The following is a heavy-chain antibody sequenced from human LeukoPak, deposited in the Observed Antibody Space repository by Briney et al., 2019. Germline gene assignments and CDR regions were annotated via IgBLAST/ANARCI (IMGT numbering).Heavy chain of an antibody. CDR2: IYVTGST. V-gene: IGHV4-59*01. Sequence: SETLSLTCIVSGGSIGTYYWSWIRQSPGKGLEWIGYIYVTGSTNYNPSLKSRVTISVDTSKNQFSLKLSSVTAADTAVYYCASCHPYVWGSYREYYFDYWGQGTLVTVSS. CDR1: GGSIGTYY. D-gene: IGHD3-16*02. J-gene: IGHJ4*02. CDR3: ASCHPYVWGSYREYYFDY.